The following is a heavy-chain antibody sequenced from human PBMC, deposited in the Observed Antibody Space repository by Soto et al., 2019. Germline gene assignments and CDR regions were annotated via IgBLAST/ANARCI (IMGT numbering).Heavy chain of an antibody. CDR2: IIPILGIA. V-gene: IGHV1-69*02. CDR1: GGTFSSYT. Sequence: QVQLVQSGADVKNPGSSVKVSCKASGGTFSSYTISWVRQAPGQGLEWMGRIIPILGIANYAQKFQGRVTITADKSTSTAYMELSSLRSEDTAVYYCARTRYGDTYYFDYWGQGTLVTVSS. J-gene: IGHJ4*02. CDR3: ARTRYGDTYYFDY. D-gene: IGHD4-17*01.